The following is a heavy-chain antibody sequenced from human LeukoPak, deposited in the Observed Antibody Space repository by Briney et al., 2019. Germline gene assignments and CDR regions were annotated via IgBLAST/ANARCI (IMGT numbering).Heavy chain of an antibody. V-gene: IGHV3-21*01. J-gene: IGHJ6*02. CDR3: ARDGVVVAATNYYGMDV. CDR1: GFTFSSYS. CDR2: ISSSSSYI. D-gene: IGHD2-15*01. Sequence: GGSLRLPCAASGFTFSSYSMNWVRQAPGKGLEWVSSISSSSSYIYYADSVKGRFTISRDNAKNSLYLQMNSLRAEDTAVYYCARDGVVVAATNYYGMDVWGQGTTVTVSS.